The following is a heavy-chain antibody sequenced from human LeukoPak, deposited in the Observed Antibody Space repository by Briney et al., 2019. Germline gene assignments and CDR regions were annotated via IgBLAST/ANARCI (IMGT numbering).Heavy chain of an antibody. CDR2: IYHSGST. V-gene: IGHV4-38-2*01. D-gene: IGHD4-11*01. Sequence: PSXXXSLTCAVSGYSISSSYYWGWIRQPPGKGLEWIGTIYHSGSTHYNPSVKSRDTISVDTDKNHFSLKLRSVTAADTAVYYCASLPSNTVTHDYWGQGTLVTVSS. CDR1: GYSISSSYY. CDR3: ASLPSNTVTHDY. J-gene: IGHJ4*02.